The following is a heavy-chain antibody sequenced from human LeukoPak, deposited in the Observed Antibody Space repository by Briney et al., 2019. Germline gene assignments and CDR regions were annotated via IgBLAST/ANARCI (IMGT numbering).Heavy chain of an antibody. J-gene: IGHJ6*03. V-gene: IGHV1-69*05. CDR2: IIPIFGTA. CDR1: GGTFSSYA. D-gene: IGHD2-2*01. Sequence: SVKVSCKASGGTFSSYAISWVRQAPGQGLEWMGGIIPIFGTANYPQKFQGRVTITTDESTSTAYMELSSLRSEDTAVYYCASSYRRIVVVPAASKVENYYYYYMDVWGKGATVTVSS. CDR3: ASSYRRIVVVPAASKVENYYYYYMDV.